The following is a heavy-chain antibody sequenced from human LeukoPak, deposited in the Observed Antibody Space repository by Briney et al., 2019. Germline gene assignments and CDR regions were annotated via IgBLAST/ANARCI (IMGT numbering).Heavy chain of an antibody. CDR3: ARHCSGGSCYYYGMDV. Sequence: SETLSLTCTVSGYSISTWYYWGWIRQPPGKGLEWIGSIYYSGSTYYNPSLKSRVTISVDTSKNQFSLKLSSVTAADTAVYYCARHCSGGSCYYYGMDVWGQGTTVTVSS. J-gene: IGHJ6*02. V-gene: IGHV4-38-2*02. D-gene: IGHD2-15*01. CDR2: IYYSGST. CDR1: GYSISTWYY.